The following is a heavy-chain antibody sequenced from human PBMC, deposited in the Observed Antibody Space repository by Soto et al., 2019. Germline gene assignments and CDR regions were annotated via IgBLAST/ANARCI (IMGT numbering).Heavy chain of an antibody. CDR3: ARILVGAFDF. J-gene: IGHJ4*02. CDR2: INHRGST. D-gene: IGHD1-26*01. CDR1: GGYFSDYF. Sequence: PSETLSLTCAVYGGYFSDYFWTWIRQSPGKGLEWIGDINHRGSTSYNPSLKSRVTISLDTSKNQFSLSLSSVTAADTAVYYCARILVGAFDFWGQGALVTVSS. V-gene: IGHV4-34*01.